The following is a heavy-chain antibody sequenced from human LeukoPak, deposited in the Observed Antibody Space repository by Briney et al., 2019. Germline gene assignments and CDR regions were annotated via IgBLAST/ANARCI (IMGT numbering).Heavy chain of an antibody. CDR3: VRQLGYCSDGSCYFDY. Sequence: GGSLRLSCAASGFTFSSYAMSWVRQAPGKGMEWDSAISSRGDYTYYADSVKGRFTLSRDNSKNTLFLQMNSLRAEDTAVYYCVRQLGYCSDGSCYFDYWGQGTLVTVSS. CDR2: ISSRGDYT. V-gene: IGHV3-23*01. D-gene: IGHD2-15*01. J-gene: IGHJ4*02. CDR1: GFTFSSYA.